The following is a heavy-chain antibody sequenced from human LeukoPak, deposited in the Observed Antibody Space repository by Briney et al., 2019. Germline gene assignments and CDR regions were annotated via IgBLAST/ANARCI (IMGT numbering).Heavy chain of an antibody. D-gene: IGHD4-11*01. CDR2: IYHSGST. CDR3: ARKEYGDYRRFDP. V-gene: IGHV4-39*07. J-gene: IGHJ5*02. Sequence: RPSETLSLTCTVSGDSISTRNYYWGWIRQPPGKGLEWIGEIYHSGSTNYNPSLKSRVTISVDKSKNQFSLKLSSVTAADTAVYYCARKEYGDYRRFDPWGQGTLVTVSS. CDR1: GDSISTRNYY.